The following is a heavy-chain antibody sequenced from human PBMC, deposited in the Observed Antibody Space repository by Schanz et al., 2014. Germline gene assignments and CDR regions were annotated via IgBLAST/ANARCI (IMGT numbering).Heavy chain of an antibody. D-gene: IGHD3-10*01. CDR2: IIPVLNIA. V-gene: IGHV1-69*04. Sequence: GPEVKEPGASVKVSCEASRYTFNTYGLNWVRQAPGQGLEWMGKIIPVLNIATYAQRFQGRVSITADTSTNTAYMELSSLTSEDTAVHYCARGRGFYDYWGQGTLVTVSS. CDR1: RYTFNTYG. CDR3: ARGRGFYDY. J-gene: IGHJ4*02.